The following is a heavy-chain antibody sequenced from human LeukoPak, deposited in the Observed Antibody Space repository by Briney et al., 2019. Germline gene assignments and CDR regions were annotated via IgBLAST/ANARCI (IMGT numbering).Heavy chain of an antibody. CDR3: ARKDGDY. CDR2: IYNSGST. V-gene: IGHV4-59*01. Sequence: SETLSLTCTASGGSISSYYWSWIRQPPVKGLEWIGYIYNSGSTNYNPSLKSRVTISVDTSKNQVSLKLSSVTAADTAVYYCARKDGDYWGQGILVTVSS. J-gene: IGHJ4*02. CDR1: GGSISSYY. D-gene: IGHD2-15*01.